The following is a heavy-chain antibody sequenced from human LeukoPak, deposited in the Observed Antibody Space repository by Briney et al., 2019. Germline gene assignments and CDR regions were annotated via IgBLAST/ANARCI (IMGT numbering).Heavy chain of an antibody. Sequence: PSETLSLTCTVSGGSISSSSYYWGWIRQPPGKGLEWIGSIYYSGSTNYNPSLKSRVTISVDTSKNQFSLKLSSVTAADTAVYYCARGDYYGSGSPLDYWGQGTLVTVSS. CDR2: IYYSGST. J-gene: IGHJ4*02. CDR1: GGSISSSSYY. V-gene: IGHV4-39*07. CDR3: ARGDYYGSGSPLDY. D-gene: IGHD3-10*01.